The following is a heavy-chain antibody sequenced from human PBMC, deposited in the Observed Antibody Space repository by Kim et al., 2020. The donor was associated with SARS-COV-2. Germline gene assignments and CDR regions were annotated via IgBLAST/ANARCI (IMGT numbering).Heavy chain of an antibody. CDR2: INYSGRA. Sequence: SETLSLTCTVSGVSISSSTDYWAWIRQPPGKGLECIGNINYSGRAYYNPSLNSRVTISVDTSKNQLSLKLSSVTAADTAVYYCARHDRNWYFDLWGRGTL. J-gene: IGHJ2*01. CDR3: ARHDRNWYFDL. CDR1: GVSISSSTDY. V-gene: IGHV4-39*01.